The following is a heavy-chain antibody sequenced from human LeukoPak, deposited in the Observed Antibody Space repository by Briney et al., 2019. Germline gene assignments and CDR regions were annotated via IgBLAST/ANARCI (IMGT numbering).Heavy chain of an antibody. CDR2: IYPGDSDT. CDR3: ARGRWDIVVVVAARGKYYFDY. J-gene: IGHJ4*02. V-gene: IGHV5-51*01. Sequence: GEALKISCKGSGYSLTSYWIGWVRQMPGKGVERMGIIYPGDSDTRYSPSFQDQVTISAGKSISPPYLQGSSLQASDTAMYYCARGRWDIVVVVAARGKYYFDYWGQGTLVTVSS. D-gene: IGHD2-15*01. CDR1: GYSLTSYW.